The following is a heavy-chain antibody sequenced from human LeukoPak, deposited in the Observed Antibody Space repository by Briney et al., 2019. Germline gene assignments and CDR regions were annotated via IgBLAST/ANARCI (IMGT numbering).Heavy chain of an antibody. V-gene: IGHV4-34*01. Sequence: SETLSLTCAVHGGSFSGYYWSRIRQPPGKGLEWIGEINHSGSTNYNPSLKSRVTISVDTSKNQFSLKLSSVTAADTAVYYCARTLAAAGTYYYYYMDVWGKGTTVTVSS. CDR3: ARTLAAAGTYYYYYMDV. CDR1: GGSFSGYY. CDR2: INHSGST. D-gene: IGHD6-13*01. J-gene: IGHJ6*03.